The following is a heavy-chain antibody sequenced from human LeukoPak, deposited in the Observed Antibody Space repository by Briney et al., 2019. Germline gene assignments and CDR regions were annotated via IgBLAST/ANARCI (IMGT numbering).Heavy chain of an antibody. J-gene: IGHJ5*02. CDR1: GFTFSSYA. V-gene: IGHV3-23*01. Sequence: GGSLRLSCAASGFTFSSYAMSWVRQAPGKGLEWVSAISGSGGSTYYADSVKGRFTISRDNSKNTLYLQMKSLRAEGTAVYYCAKSNMGENWFDPWGQGTLVTVSS. CDR2: ISGSGGST. D-gene: IGHD1-26*01. CDR3: AKSNMGENWFDP.